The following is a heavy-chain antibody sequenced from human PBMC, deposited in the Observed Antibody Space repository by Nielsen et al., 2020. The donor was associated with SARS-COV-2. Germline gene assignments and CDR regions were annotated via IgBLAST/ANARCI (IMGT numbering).Heavy chain of an antibody. CDR1: GGSISSYY. CDR2: IYYSGST. D-gene: IGHD2-2*01. Sequence: TLSLTCTVSGGSISSYYWSWIRQPPGKGLEWIGYIYYSGSTNYNPSLKSRVTISVDTSKNQFSLKLSSVTAADTAVYYCASGIVVAFDAFDIWGQGTMVTVSS. J-gene: IGHJ3*02. V-gene: IGHV4-59*01. CDR3: ASGIVVAFDAFDI.